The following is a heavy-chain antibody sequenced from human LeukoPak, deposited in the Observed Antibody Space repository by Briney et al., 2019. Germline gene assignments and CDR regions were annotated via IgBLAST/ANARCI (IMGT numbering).Heavy chain of an antibody. J-gene: IGHJ4*02. CDR1: GFTFSSYA. CDR2: ISGRGGST. CDR3: AKDWYYYDSSGYYHTENYFDY. Sequence: PGGSLRLSCAASGFTFSSYAMTWVRQAPGKGLEWVSVISGRGGSTYYADSVKGRFAISRDNSKNTLYLQMHSLRAEDTAVYYCAKDWYYYDSSGYYHTENYFDYWGQGTLDTVSS. D-gene: IGHD3-22*01. V-gene: IGHV3-23*01.